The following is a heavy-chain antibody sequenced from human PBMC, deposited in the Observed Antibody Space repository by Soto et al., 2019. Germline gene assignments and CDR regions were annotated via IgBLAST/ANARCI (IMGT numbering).Heavy chain of an antibody. Sequence: QVQLVQSGAEVKKPGASVKVSCKASGYTFTSYAMHWVRQAPGQRLEWMGWINAGNGNTKYSQKFQGRVTITRDTSASTAYMGLSRLRSEGTAVYYCASEYCGGDCYSAARYGMDVWGQGTTVTVSS. CDR3: ASEYCGGDCYSAARYGMDV. D-gene: IGHD2-21*02. CDR1: GYTFTSYA. V-gene: IGHV1-3*01. CDR2: INAGNGNT. J-gene: IGHJ6*02.